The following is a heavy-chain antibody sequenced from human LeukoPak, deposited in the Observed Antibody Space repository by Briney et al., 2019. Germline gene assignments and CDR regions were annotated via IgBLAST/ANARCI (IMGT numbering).Heavy chain of an antibody. V-gene: IGHV4-39*01. CDR2: IYYSGST. D-gene: IGHD6-19*01. CDR1: GGSISSSSYY. Sequence: SETLSLTCTASGGSISSSSYYWGWIRQPPGKGLEWIGSIYYSGSTYYNPSLKSRVTISVDTSKNQFPLKLSSVTAADTAVYYCARPYSSGARVDYWGQGTLVTVSS. J-gene: IGHJ4*02. CDR3: ARPYSSGARVDY.